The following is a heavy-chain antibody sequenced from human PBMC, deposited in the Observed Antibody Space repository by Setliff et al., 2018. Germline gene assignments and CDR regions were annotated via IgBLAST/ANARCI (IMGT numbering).Heavy chain of an antibody. V-gene: IGHV4-61*09. CDR2: IYTSGST. D-gene: IGHD3-3*01. CDR1: GASINSGSYY. J-gene: IGHJ4*02. CDR3: ARYDFWTGYYSGEGGNFDS. Sequence: SDTLSLTCTVSGASINSGSYYWNWIRQPAGKGLEWIGHIYTSGSTNYNTSLSSRVTISLDTSKSQFSLKLSFVTAADTAVYFCARYDFWTGYYSGEGGNFDSWGQGTLVTVSS.